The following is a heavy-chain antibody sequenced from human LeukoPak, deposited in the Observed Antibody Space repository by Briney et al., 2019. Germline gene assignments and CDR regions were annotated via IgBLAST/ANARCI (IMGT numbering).Heavy chain of an antibody. CDR3: ARLSTNYYDST. V-gene: IGHV4-39*01. J-gene: IGHJ5*02. CDR1: GGSISSSSYY. Sequence: SETLSLTCTVSGGSISSSSYYWGWIRQPPGKGLEWIGSTYYSGSTYYNPSLKSRVTISVDTSKNQFSLKLSSATAADTAVYYCARLSTNYYDSTWGQGTLVTVSS. D-gene: IGHD3-22*01. CDR2: TYYSGST.